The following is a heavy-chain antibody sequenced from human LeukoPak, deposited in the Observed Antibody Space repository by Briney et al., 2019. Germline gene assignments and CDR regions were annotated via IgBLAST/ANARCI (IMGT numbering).Heavy chain of an antibody. CDR3: ARGTGWFDP. V-gene: IGHV4-38-2*02. CDR2: IYHIGST. Sequence: SETLSLTCSVSGYSISISYYWGWIRQPPGKGLQWIGSIYHIGSTYYNPSLKSRVTISVDTSKNQFSLKLSSVTAADTAVYYCARGTGWFDPWGQGTLVTVSS. J-gene: IGHJ5*02. CDR1: GYSISISYY. D-gene: IGHD1-14*01.